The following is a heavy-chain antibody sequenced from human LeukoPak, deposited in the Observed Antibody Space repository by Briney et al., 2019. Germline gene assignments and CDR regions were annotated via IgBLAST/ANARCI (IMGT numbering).Heavy chain of an antibody. J-gene: IGHJ4*02. V-gene: IGHV4-38-2*01. Sequence: PSETLSLTCAVSGYSISSGYYWGWIRQPPGKGLEWIGSIYHSGSTYYNPSLKSRVTISVDTSKNQFSLKLSSVTAAGTAVYYCASTAMVITYFDYRGQGTLVTVSS. D-gene: IGHD5-18*01. CDR1: GYSISSGYY. CDR3: ASTAMVITYFDY. CDR2: IYHSGST.